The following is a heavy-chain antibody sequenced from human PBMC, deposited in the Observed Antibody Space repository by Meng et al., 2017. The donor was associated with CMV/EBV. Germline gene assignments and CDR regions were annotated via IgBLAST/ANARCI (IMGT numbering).Heavy chain of an antibody. CDR3: ARDLSIAARPL. J-gene: IGHJ4*02. CDR2: ISGNSGST. CDR1: GFTFNIYA. D-gene: IGHD6-6*01. V-gene: IGHV3-23*01. Sequence: GESLKISCATSGFTFNIYAITWVRQAPGKGLEWVSSISGNSGSTYYADSVKGRFTISRDNSKNTLYLQMNSLRAEDTAVYYCARDLSIAARPLWGQGTLVTVSS.